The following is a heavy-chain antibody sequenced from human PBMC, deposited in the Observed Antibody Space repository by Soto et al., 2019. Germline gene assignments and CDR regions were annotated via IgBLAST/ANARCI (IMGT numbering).Heavy chain of an antibody. CDR3: GRTSIFGVVINAFDM. V-gene: IGHV4-31*03. Sequence: SETLSLTCTVSGVSFSGGGYYCSWIRQHPWKGLEWMGYISYSGSTKYKPSLQSRITISVETSKNQFSLRLTSVTAADTAIYFCGRTSIFGVVINAFDMWGQGTLVTLSS. CDR2: ISYSGST. CDR1: GVSFSGGGYY. D-gene: IGHD3-3*01. J-gene: IGHJ3*02.